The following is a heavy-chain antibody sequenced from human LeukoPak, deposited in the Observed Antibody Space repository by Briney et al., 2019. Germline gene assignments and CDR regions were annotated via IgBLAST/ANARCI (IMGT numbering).Heavy chain of an antibody. Sequence: GESLKISCKGSGYSFTSYWIGWVRQMPGKGLEWMGIIYPGDSDTRYSPSFQGQVTISADKFISTAYLQWSSLKASDTAMYYCARHAGVGYCSGGSCSRPHLYYYYYMDVWGKGTTVTVSS. CDR1: GYSFTSYW. V-gene: IGHV5-51*01. J-gene: IGHJ6*03. D-gene: IGHD2-15*01. CDR3: ARHAGVGYCSGGSCSRPHLYYYYYMDV. CDR2: IYPGDSDT.